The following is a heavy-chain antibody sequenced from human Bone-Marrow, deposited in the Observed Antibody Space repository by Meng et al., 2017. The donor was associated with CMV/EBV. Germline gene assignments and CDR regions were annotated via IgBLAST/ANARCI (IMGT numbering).Heavy chain of an antibody. J-gene: IGHJ4*02. V-gene: IGHV5-51*01. Sequence: CKGSGFTFPSYWIGWVRQMPGKGLEYMGIIYPGDSDTRYSPSFQGQVTISVDKSNRTAYLQWSSLKASDTAIYYCTRQGKYGDYGGYWGQGTLVTVSS. D-gene: IGHD4-17*01. CDR3: TRQGKYGDYGGY. CDR1: GFTFPSYW. CDR2: IYPGDSDT.